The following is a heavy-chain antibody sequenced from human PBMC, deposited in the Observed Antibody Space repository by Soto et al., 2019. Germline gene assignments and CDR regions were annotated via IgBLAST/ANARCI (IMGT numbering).Heavy chain of an antibody. CDR1: GFTFSSYS. CDR3: ARDLVCSGGSCYSGFDY. CDR2: ISSSSSTI. J-gene: IGHJ4*02. D-gene: IGHD2-15*01. V-gene: IGHV3-48*01. Sequence: VQLVESGGGLVQPGGSLRLSCAASGFTFSSYSMNWVRQAPGKGLEWVSYISSSSSTIYYADSVKGRFTISRDNAKNSLYLQMNSLRAEDTAVYYCARDLVCSGGSCYSGFDYWGQGTLVTVSS.